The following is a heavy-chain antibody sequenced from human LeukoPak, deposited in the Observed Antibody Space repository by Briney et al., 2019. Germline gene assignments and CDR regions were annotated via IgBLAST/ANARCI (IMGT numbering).Heavy chain of an antibody. CDR1: GFTFTSFW. J-gene: IGHJ4*02. V-gene: IGHV3-7*03. D-gene: IGHD5-18*01. CDR3: ARGYSYAFDY. Sequence: GGSLRLSCAASGFTFTSFWMSWVRQAPGKGLEWVANIKEDGSEKYYVDSVMGRFTISRDNSKNTLDLQMNSLRAEDTAVYYCARGYSYAFDYWGQGTLVTVSS. CDR2: IKEDGSEK.